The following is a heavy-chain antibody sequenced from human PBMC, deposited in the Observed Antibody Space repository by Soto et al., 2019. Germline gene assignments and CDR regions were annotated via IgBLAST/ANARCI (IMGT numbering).Heavy chain of an antibody. D-gene: IGHD3-22*01. Sequence: ASVKVSCKASGYTFTSYGISWVRQAPGQGLEWMGWISAYNGNTNYAQKLQGRVTKTTDTSTSTAYMELRSLRSDDTAVYYCARAYFRTYYYDSSGPAGGSFDYWGQGTLVTVSS. CDR2: ISAYNGNT. J-gene: IGHJ4*02. CDR1: GYTFTSYG. CDR3: ARAYFRTYYYDSSGPAGGSFDY. V-gene: IGHV1-18*01.